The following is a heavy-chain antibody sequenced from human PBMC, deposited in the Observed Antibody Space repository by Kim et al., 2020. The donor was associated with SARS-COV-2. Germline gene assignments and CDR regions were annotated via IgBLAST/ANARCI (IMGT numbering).Heavy chain of an antibody. J-gene: IGHJ6*02. CDR2: ISGSGGST. CDR1: GFTFSSYA. V-gene: IGHV3-23*01. Sequence: GGSLRLSCAASGFTFSSYAMSWVRQAPGKGLEWVSAISGSGGSTYYADSVKGRFTISRDNSKNTLYLQMNSLRAEDTAVYYCAKGGNGDYSGLLVEGWNYYYYYGMDVWGQGTTVTVSS. D-gene: IGHD4-17*01. CDR3: AKGGNGDYSGLLVEGWNYYYYYGMDV.